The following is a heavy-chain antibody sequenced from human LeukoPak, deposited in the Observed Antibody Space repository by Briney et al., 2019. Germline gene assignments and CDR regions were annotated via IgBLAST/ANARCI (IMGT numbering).Heavy chain of an antibody. CDR1: GYTFTSYG. Sequence: ASVKVSCKASGYTFTSYGISWVRQAPRQGLEWMGWISAYNGNTNYAQKLQGRVTMTTDTSTSTAYMELRSLRSDDTAVYYCARCYYGSGSYYMDYWGQGTLVTVSS. J-gene: IGHJ4*02. D-gene: IGHD3-10*01. V-gene: IGHV1-18*01. CDR3: ARCYYGSGSYYMDY. CDR2: ISAYNGNT.